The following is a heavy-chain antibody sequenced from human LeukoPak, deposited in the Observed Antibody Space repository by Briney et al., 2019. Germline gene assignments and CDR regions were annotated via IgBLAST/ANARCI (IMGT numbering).Heavy chain of an antibody. D-gene: IGHD6-19*01. CDR1: GGTFSSYA. Sequence: ASVKVSCKASGGTFSSYAISWVRPAPGQGLEWMGRIIPILGIANYAQKFQGRVTITADKSTSTAYMELSSLRSEDTAVYYCARDHMRQWLPYYFDYWGQGTLVTVSS. CDR2: IIPILGIA. J-gene: IGHJ4*02. V-gene: IGHV1-69*04. CDR3: ARDHMRQWLPYYFDY.